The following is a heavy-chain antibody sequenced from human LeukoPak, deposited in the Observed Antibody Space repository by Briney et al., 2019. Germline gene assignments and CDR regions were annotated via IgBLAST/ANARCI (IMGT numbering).Heavy chain of an antibody. D-gene: IGHD5-24*01. CDR2: IIPILGIA. V-gene: IGHV1-69*02. CDR1: GGTFSSYP. J-gene: IGHJ4*02. CDR3: ARLVGGMATIGDYYFDY. Sequence: ASVKVSCKSSGGTFSSYPISWVRQAPGQGLAWMGRIIPILGIANYAQKFQGRVTITADKSTSTAYMELSSLRSEDTAVYYCARLVGGMATIGDYYFDYWGQGTLVTVSS.